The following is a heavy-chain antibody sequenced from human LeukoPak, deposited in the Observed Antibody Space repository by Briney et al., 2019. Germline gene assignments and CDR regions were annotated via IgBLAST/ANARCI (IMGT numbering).Heavy chain of an antibody. Sequence: GGSLRLSCAASGFTFSPFQMTWVRQAPGKGLEWVAYIGGTDTAIFYAVSVKGRFTISRDNAKNSLFLQMNSLIAEDTAVYYCARWGHSDYDSFPTKFDYWGQGTLVVVSS. D-gene: IGHD5-12*01. CDR2: IGGTDTAI. V-gene: IGHV3-48*03. CDR3: ARWGHSDYDSFPTKFDY. J-gene: IGHJ4*02. CDR1: GFTFSPFQ.